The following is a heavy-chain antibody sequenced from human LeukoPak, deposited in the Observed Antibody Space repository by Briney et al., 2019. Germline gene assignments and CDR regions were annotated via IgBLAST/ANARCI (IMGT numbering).Heavy chain of an antibody. CDR1: GYSINSGYY. CDR3: ARNNPSRGFDP. J-gene: IGHJ5*02. Sequence: PSETLSLTXDVSGYSINSGYYWGWIRQPPGKGLEWIASIYHSGSTDYNPSLKSRVTISIDTSKNQFSLKLSSVTAADTAVYYCARNNPSRGFDPWGQGTLVTVSS. V-gene: IGHV4-38-2*01. CDR2: IYHSGST. D-gene: IGHD1/OR15-1a*01.